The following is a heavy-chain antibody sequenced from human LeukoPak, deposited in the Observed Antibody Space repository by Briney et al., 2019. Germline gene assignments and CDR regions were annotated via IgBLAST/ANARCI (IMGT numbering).Heavy chain of an antibody. J-gene: IGHJ4*02. CDR2: ISWNSGTI. D-gene: IGHD5-12*01. CDR3: ARVGGIYSGYDSYFDY. V-gene: IGHV3-9*01. CDR1: GFTFDDYA. Sequence: GGSLRLSCEASGFTFDDYAMHWVRQAPGKGLEWVSSISWNSGTIAYVDSVKGRFTISRDNAKNSLYLQMNSLRAEDTAVYYCARVGGIYSGYDSYFDYWGQGTLVTVSS.